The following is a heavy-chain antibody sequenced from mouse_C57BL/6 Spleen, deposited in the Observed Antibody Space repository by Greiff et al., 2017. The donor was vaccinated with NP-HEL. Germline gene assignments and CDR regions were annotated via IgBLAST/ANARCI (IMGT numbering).Heavy chain of an antibody. V-gene: IGHV5-17*01. CDR2: ISSGSSTL. D-gene: IGHD1-1*01. J-gene: IGHJ3*01. CDR3: ARNYYGSSYWFAY. Sequence: EVNVVESGGGLVKPGGSLKLSCAASGFTFSDYGMHWVRQAPEKGLEWVAYISSGSSTLYYADTVKGRFTISRDNAKNTLFLHMTSLGSEDTAMYYCARNYYGSSYWFAYWGQGTLVTVAA. CDR1: GFTFSDYG.